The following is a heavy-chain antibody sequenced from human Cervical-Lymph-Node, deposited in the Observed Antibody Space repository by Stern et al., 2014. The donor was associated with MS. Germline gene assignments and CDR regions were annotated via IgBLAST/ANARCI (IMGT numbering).Heavy chain of an antibody. D-gene: IGHD3-22*01. CDR2: IDNSGST. CDR3: ARITSGSYTNWFDP. Sequence: QLQLQESGPGLVKSSETLSLTCSVSGGSISDYHWNWIRKPPGKGLEWIGHIDNSGSTNYSPFLQSRVTISVDTSKNHFSLKLFSVTAADTAIYYCARITSGSYTNWFDPWGQGTLVTVSS. CDR1: GGSISDYH. V-gene: IGHV4-59*01. J-gene: IGHJ5*02.